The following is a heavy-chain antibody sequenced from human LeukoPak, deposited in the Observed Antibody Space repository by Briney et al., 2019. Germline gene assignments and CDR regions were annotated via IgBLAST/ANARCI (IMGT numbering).Heavy chain of an antibody. CDR1: GFTLSSYW. Sequence: GGSLRLSCAASGFTLSSYWMSWVRQAPGKRLEWVANIKQDGSEKYYADSVKGRFTISRDNAKNSLYLQMNSLRAEDTAVYYCAREAIWGQGTLVTVSS. CDR2: IKQDGSEK. V-gene: IGHV3-7*01. CDR3: AREAI. J-gene: IGHJ4*02.